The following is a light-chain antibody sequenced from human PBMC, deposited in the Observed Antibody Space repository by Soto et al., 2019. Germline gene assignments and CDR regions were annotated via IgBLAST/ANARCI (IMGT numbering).Light chain of an antibody. J-gene: IGLJ1*01. V-gene: IGLV2-14*01. CDR2: EVS. CDR1: SGDVGGYDF. CDR3: ASYRGSVTYV. Sequence: QSALTQPASVSGSPGKSITISCTGTSGDVGGYDFVSWYQQHPGKAPKLIISEVSDRPSVVSNRFSGSKSGNTASLTISGLQSEDEADYYCASYRGSVTYVFGTGTKGTVL.